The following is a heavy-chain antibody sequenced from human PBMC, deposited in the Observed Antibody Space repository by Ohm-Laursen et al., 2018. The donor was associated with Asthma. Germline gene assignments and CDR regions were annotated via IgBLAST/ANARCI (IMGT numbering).Heavy chain of an antibody. J-gene: IGHJ6*02. CDR3: TRHVDTAMRIYYYGMDV. Sequence: SLRLSCAASGFTFSGSAMHWVRQASGKGLEWVGRIRSKANSYATAYAASVKGRFTISRDDSKNTAYLQMNSLKTEDTAVYYCTRHVDTAMRIYYYGMDVWGQGTTVTVSS. V-gene: IGHV3-73*01. CDR1: GFTFSGSA. D-gene: IGHD5-18*01. CDR2: IRSKANSYAT.